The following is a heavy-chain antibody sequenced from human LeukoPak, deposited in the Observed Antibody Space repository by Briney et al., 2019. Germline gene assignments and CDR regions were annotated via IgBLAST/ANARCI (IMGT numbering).Heavy chain of an antibody. J-gene: IGHJ3*02. D-gene: IGHD3-22*01. CDR2: ISDSGGST. CDR1: GFTFSSYA. CDR3: AKVLETGYYDSSGYYYGEGGAFDI. V-gene: IGHV3-23*01. Sequence: PGGSLRLSCAASGFTFSSYAMSWVRQAPGKGLEWVSAISDSGGSTYYADSVKGRFTISRDNSKNTLYLQMNSLRAEDTAVHYCAKVLETGYYDSSGYYYGEGGAFDIWGQGTMVTVSS.